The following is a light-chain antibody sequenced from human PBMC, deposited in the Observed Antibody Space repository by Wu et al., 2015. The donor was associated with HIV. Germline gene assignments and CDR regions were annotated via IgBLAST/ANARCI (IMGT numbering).Light chain of an antibody. Sequence: EIVLTQSPATLSLSPGERATLSCGASQSVDSNYLAWYQQKPGLAPRLLIYDASTRATGIPDRFSGSGSGTDFTLTISRLEPEDFAVYFCQQFGGSPWTFGQGTKVETK. CDR1: QSVDSNY. CDR3: QQFGGSPWT. V-gene: IGKV3D-20*01. CDR2: DAS. J-gene: IGKJ1*01.